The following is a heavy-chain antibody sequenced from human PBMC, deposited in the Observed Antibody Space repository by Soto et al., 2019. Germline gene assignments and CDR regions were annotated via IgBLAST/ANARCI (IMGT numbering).Heavy chain of an antibody. J-gene: IGHJ6*02. D-gene: IGHD2-2*01. CDR3: AREGGYIVVVPAAMVDYYYGMDV. V-gene: IGHV1-46*01. Sequence: ASVKVSCKASGYTFTSYYMHWVRQAPGQGLEWMGIINPSGGSTSYAQKFQGRVTMTRDTSTSTVYMELSSLRSEDTAVYYCAREGGYIVVVPAAMVDYYYGMDVWGQGTTVTVSS. CDR2: INPSGGST. CDR1: GYTFTSYY.